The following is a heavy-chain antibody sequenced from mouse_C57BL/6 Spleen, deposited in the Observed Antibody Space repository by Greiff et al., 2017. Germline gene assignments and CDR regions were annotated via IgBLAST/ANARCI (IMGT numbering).Heavy chain of an antibody. CDR1: GYSFTDYE. Sequence: VQLQESGPELLQPGASVKISCKASGYSFTDYEMHWVKQTPVHGLEWIGAIDPETGGTAYNQKFKGKAILTADKSSSTAYMELRSLTSEDSAVYYCTTITTGFAYWGQGTLVTVSA. CDR3: TTITTGFAY. V-gene: IGHV1-15*01. J-gene: IGHJ3*01. CDR2: IDPETGGT. D-gene: IGHD1-2*01.